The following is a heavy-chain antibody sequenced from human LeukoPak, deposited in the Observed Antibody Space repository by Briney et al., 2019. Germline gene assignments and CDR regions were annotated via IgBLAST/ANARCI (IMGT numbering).Heavy chain of an antibody. CDR2: IIPIFGTA. CDR1: GGTFSSYA. CDR3: ARGARVAQWLVRAWYFDL. D-gene: IGHD6-19*01. Sequence: GASVKVSCKASGGTFSSYAISWVRQAPGQGLEWMGGIIPIFGTANYAQKFQGRVTITADESTSTAYMELSSLRSEDTAVYYCARGARVAQWLVRAWYFDLWGRGTLVTVSS. J-gene: IGHJ2*01. V-gene: IGHV1-69*13.